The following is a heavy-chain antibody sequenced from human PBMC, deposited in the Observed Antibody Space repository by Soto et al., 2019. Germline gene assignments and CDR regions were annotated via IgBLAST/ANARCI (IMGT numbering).Heavy chain of an antibody. Sequence: GGSLRLSCATSGLTFSNYAMHWVRQAPGRGLEWVAVVSYDGSIENYVDSVRGRFTISRDNSKNTVFLQMNSLRVEDTAVYYCAKDLYYYDFSLDDSWGQGTLVTVSS. CDR3: AKDLYYYDFSLDDS. D-gene: IGHD3-16*01. V-gene: IGHV3-30*18. J-gene: IGHJ5*02. CDR2: VSYDGSIE. CDR1: GLTFSNYA.